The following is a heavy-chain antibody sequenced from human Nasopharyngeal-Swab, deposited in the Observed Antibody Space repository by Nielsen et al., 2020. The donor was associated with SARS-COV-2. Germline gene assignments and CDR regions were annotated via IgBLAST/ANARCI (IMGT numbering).Heavy chain of an antibody. V-gene: IGHV3-23*01. CDR1: GFTFSSYA. CDR2: ISASGVTT. D-gene: IGHD4-11*01. CDR3: AKDLNSNFLNYMDV. J-gene: IGHJ6*03. Sequence: GESLKISCAASGFTFSSYAMHWVRQAPGKGLEWVSAISASGVTTYYADSVKGRFTISRDNAKSTLYLQMNSLRAEDTAAYSCAKDLNSNFLNYMDVWGKGTTVSVSS.